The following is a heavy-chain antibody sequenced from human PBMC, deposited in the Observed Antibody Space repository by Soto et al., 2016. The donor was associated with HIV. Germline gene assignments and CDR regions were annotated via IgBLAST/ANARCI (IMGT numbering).Heavy chain of an antibody. Sequence: QVQLQQWGAGLLKSSETLSLTCAVSGGSFSTYYWSWIRHSPGKGLEWIGEINHSGSTNYNPSLKSRVAISINTSKNQFSLKLHSVTAADTAEYYCARVYGGSLRRPPTTYYGVDIVGPRDHGHRLL. CDR1: GGSFSTYY. CDR2: INHSGST. D-gene: IGHD1-26*01. J-gene: IGHJ6*02. V-gene: IGHV4-34*02. CDR3: ARVYGGSLRRPPTTYYGVDI.